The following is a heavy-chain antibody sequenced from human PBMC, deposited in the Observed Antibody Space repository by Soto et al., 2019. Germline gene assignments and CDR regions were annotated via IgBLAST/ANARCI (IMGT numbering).Heavy chain of an antibody. CDR3: ARRYGDYFDF. Sequence: SETLSLTCTVSGGSISSYYWSWIRQPPGKGLEWIGYIYYSGGTNYNPSLKSRVTISVATSKNQFSLKLSSVTAEDTAVYYCARRYGDYFDFWGQGTLVTVSS. CDR1: GGSISSYY. D-gene: IGHD4-17*01. V-gene: IGHV4-59*08. CDR2: IYYSGGT. J-gene: IGHJ4*02.